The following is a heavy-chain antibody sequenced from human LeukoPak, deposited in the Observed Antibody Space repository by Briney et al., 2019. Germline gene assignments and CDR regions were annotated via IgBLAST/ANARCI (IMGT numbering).Heavy chain of an antibody. CDR2: INHSGST. V-gene: IGHV4-31*03. Sequence: SEALSLTCTVSGGSISSGASDWGWIRQHPKRGLEWVGYINHSGSTYYNPSLGSRVTMSVDTSKNQFSLKLSSVTAADSAVYYCARAARQGFTMIVVPFFYFDLWGRGTLVTVSS. J-gene: IGHJ2*01. CDR3: ARAARQGFTMIVVPFFYFDL. CDR1: GGSISSGASD. D-gene: IGHD3-22*01.